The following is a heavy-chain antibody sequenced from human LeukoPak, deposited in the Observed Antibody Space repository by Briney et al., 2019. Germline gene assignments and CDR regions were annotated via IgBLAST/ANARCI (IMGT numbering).Heavy chain of an antibody. Sequence: GGSLRLSCAASGFTFSSYAMHWVRQAPGKGLEWVAVISYDGSNKYYADSVKGRFTFSRDNSKNTLYLQMNSLRAEDTAVYYCARGKVGSRYFDYWGQGTLVTVSS. CDR1: GFTFSSYA. CDR2: ISYDGSNK. D-gene: IGHD2-15*01. J-gene: IGHJ4*02. V-gene: IGHV3-30-3*01. CDR3: ARGKVGSRYFDY.